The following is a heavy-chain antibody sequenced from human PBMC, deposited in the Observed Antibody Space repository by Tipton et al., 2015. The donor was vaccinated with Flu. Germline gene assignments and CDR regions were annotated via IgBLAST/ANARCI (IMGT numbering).Heavy chain of an antibody. J-gene: IGHJ4*02. CDR1: GGSVNSYF. D-gene: IGHD6-13*01. V-gene: IGHV4-59*05. CDR2: ISYSGNT. CDR3: ARIEGAFEAGECVSTNCYIDY. Sequence: TLSLTCTVSGGSVNSYFWSWIRQPPGKGLEWIGGISYSGNTYYNPSLKSRVVISVDTSKNQFSLKLTSVTAADTAIYYCARIEGAFEAGECVSTNCYIDYWGQGTLVTVS.